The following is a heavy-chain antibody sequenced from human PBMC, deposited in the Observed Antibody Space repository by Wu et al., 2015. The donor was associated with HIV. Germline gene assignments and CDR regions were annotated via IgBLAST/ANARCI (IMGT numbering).Heavy chain of an antibody. Sequence: QVQLVQSGAEVKKPGSSVKVSCKASGGTFSSYAISWVRQAPGQGLEWMGRIIPIFGTANYAQKFQGRVTITADESTSTAYMELSSLRSEDTAVYYCARVRPVQPGIAAAGPFDYWGQGTLVTVSS. CDR2: IIPIFGTA. V-gene: IGHV1-69*13. CDR1: GGTFSSYA. CDR3: ARVRPVQPGIAAAGPFDY. J-gene: IGHJ4*02. D-gene: IGHD6-13*01.